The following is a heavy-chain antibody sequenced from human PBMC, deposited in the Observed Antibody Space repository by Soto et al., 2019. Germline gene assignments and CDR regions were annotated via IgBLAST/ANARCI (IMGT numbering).Heavy chain of an antibody. J-gene: IGHJ1*01. CDR3: ARHYNSGWYFQH. D-gene: IGHD6-19*01. Sequence: SERVSLTCSVSGDSLSSSIYFWARIRQPPGKGLEWIGSRYYSGSTYFNPSLKSRVTIAVDTSKNQFSLKLNSVTAADTAVYYCARHYNSGWYFQHWGQGTQVTVSS. CDR1: GDSLSSSIYF. CDR2: RYYSGST. V-gene: IGHV4-39*01.